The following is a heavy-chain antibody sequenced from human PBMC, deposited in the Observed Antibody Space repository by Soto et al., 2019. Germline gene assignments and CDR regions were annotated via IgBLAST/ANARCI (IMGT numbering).Heavy chain of an antibody. CDR2: IIPIFGTA. Sequence: GASVKVSCKASGGTFSSYAISWVRQAPGQGLEWMGGIIPIFGTANYAQKFQGRVTITADESTSTAYMELSSLRSEDTAVYYCARDGLVYSGGYYFGYWGQGTLVTVSS. D-gene: IGHD1-26*01. V-gene: IGHV1-69*13. CDR3: ARDGLVYSGGYYFGY. CDR1: GGTFSSYA. J-gene: IGHJ4*02.